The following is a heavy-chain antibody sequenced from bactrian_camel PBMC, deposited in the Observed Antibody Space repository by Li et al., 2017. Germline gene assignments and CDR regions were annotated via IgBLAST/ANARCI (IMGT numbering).Heavy chain of an antibody. CDR3: ATGRYDYSN. D-gene: IGHD2*01. Sequence: HVQLVESGGGIVQEGGSLRLLCTASGYTWSNYCTAWCRQPPGKERELVAFIDNDGTTNYADSVKGRFTISRDNSENTLYLQMNSLKPDDTAVYYCATGRYDYSNWGQGTQVTVS. J-gene: IGHJ4*01. CDR2: IDNDGTT. V-gene: IGHV3S9*01. CDR1: GYTWSNYC.